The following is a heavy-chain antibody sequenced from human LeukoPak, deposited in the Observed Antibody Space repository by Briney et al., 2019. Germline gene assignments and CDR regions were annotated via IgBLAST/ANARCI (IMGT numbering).Heavy chain of an antibody. CDR3: ARDPYDILTGYPDA. V-gene: IGHV3-11*04. Sequence: GGSLRLSCGTTGFTFSDYYMSWIRQAPGKGLEWVSYITNSGITKYYADSVKGRFTISRDNAKNSLYLQMNSLRAEDTAVYYCARDPYDILTGYPDAWGQGTLVTVSS. D-gene: IGHD3-9*01. CDR2: ITNSGITK. CDR1: GFTFSDYY. J-gene: IGHJ4*02.